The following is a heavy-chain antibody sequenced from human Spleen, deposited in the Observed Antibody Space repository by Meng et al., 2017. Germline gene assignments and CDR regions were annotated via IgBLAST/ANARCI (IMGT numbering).Heavy chain of an antibody. J-gene: IGHJ4*02. D-gene: IGHD2-2*01. CDR2: IDTKTGNP. Sequence: VQRGEYGAEVKKSGASVKVSCKASGYTFTSYGISWLRQAPGQGLEWMGWIDTKTGNPTYAQGFRGRLVFSLDTSVSTTYLEISGLKADDTAVYYCTRDGYLDCSRTNCFDYWGQGTLVTVSS. V-gene: IGHV7-4-1*02. CDR3: TRDGYLDCSRTNCFDY. CDR1: GYTFTSYG.